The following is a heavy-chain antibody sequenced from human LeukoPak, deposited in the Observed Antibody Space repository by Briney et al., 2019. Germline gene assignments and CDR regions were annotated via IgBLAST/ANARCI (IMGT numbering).Heavy chain of an antibody. D-gene: IGHD3-3*01. Sequence: GGSLRLSCAASGFTFSTYAMSWVRQAPGKGLEWVSVISGSATRTHYADSVKGRFTVSRDNSNNTLYLQMNSLRAEDTAVYYCARGTIPGFDPWGQGTLVTVSS. CDR1: GFTFSTYA. V-gene: IGHV3-23*01. CDR3: ARGTIPGFDP. CDR2: ISGSATRT. J-gene: IGHJ5*02.